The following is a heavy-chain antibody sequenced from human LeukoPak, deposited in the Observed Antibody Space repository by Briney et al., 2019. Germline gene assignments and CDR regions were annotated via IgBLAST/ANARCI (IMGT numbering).Heavy chain of an antibody. J-gene: IGHJ6*03. CDR1: GGSFSGYY. D-gene: IGHD2-2*02. CDR3: ARCSQYCSSTSCYIPYYYYMDV. V-gene: IGHV4-34*01. Sequence: SETLSLTCAVYGGSFSGYYWSWIRQPPGKGLEWIGEINHSGSTNYNPSLKSRVTISVDTSKNQFSLKLSSVTAADTAVYYCARCSQYCSSTSCYIPYYYYMDVWGKGTTVTVSS. CDR2: INHSGST.